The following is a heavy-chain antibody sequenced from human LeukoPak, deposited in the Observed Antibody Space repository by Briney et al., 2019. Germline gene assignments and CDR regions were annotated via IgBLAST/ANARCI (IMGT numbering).Heavy chain of an antibody. V-gene: IGHV4-34*01. CDR1: GGSFSGYY. J-gene: IGHJ6*03. Sequence: SETLSLTCAVYGGSFSGYYWSWIRQPPGKGLEWIGEINHSGSTNYNPSLKSRVTISVDTSKNQFSLKLSSVTAADTAVYYCARRRGGGYYYYMDVWGKGTTVTVSS. CDR2: INHSGST. CDR3: ARRRGGGYYYYMDV. D-gene: IGHD3-16*01.